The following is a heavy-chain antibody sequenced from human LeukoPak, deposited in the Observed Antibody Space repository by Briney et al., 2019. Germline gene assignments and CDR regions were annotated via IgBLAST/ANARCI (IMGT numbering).Heavy chain of an antibody. V-gene: IGHV3-66*04. CDR2: IYSDGDT. D-gene: IGHD2-2*03. J-gene: IGHJ3*02. CDR1: GFTVSSNY. CDR3: ARHQGGWITGGFDM. Sequence: GGSLRLSCAASGFTVSSNYMNWVRQAPGKGLEWVSIIYSDGDTYYTESVKGRVTISRDKSKNTVYLKMNSLRAEDTAMYYCARHQGGWITGGFDMWGQGTLVTVSS.